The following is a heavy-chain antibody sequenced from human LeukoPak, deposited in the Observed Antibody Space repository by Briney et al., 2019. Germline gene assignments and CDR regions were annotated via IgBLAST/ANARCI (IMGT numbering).Heavy chain of an antibody. CDR1: GYRFTSYW. CDR3: ARPLTGGYTPLDY. CDR2: IDPSDSYT. Sequence: GESLKISCKGSGYRFTSYWIAWVRQMPGKGLEWMGRIDPSDSYTDYSPSFQGHVTISADKSVYTAYLQWSSLKASDTAMYYCARPLTGGYTPLDYWGQGTLVTVSS. V-gene: IGHV5-10-1*01. D-gene: IGHD3-22*01. J-gene: IGHJ4*02.